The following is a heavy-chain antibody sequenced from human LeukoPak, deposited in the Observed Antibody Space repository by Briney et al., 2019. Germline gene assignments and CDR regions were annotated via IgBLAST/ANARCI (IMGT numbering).Heavy chain of an antibody. CDR3: ARGLVDIVATPYDAFDI. J-gene: IGHJ3*02. Sequence: ASVKVSCTTSGYTFTRYGISWVRQAPGQGLEWMGWISGYNGNTNYAQKLQGSITMSIDTSTSTAYMELRSLRSDDTAVYYCARGLVDIVATPYDAFDIWGQGTLVTVSS. D-gene: IGHD5-12*01. CDR1: GYTFTRYG. CDR2: ISGYNGNT. V-gene: IGHV1-18*01.